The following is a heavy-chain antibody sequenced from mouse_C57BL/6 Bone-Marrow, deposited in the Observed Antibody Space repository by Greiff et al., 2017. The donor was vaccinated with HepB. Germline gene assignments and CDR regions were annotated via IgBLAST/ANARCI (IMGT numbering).Heavy chain of an antibody. CDR2: IDPSDSYT. CDR3: ARGRGYYDDDAWFAY. CDR1: GYTFTSYW. J-gene: IGHJ3*01. D-gene: IGHD2-4*01. V-gene: IGHV1-50*01. Sequence: QVQLQQPGAELVKPGASVKLSCKASGYTFTSYWMQWVKQRPGQGLEWIGEIDPSDSYTNYNQKFKGKATLTVDTSSSTAYMQLSSLTSADSAVYYCARGRGYYDDDAWFAYWGQGTLVTVSA.